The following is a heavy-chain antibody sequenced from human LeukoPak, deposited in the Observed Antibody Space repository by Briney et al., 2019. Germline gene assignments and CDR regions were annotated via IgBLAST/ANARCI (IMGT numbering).Heavy chain of an antibody. CDR1: GFTFSTYW. CDR3: VRGSSTWSPLGDY. V-gene: IGHV3-74*01. D-gene: IGHD6-13*01. CDR2: ISPDGSTT. Sequence: GGSLRLSCAASGFTFSTYWVHWVRQAPGQGPVWVSRISPDGSTTTYADSVRGRFSISRDNAKNTLYMQMNSLRVDDTAVYYCVRGSSTWSPLGDYWGQGTLVTVST. J-gene: IGHJ4*02.